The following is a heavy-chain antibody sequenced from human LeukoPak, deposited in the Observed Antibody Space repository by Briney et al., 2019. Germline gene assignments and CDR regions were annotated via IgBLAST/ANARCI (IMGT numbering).Heavy chain of an antibody. J-gene: IGHJ4*02. CDR1: GGSISSYY. CDR2: IYYSGST. Sequence: SETLPLTCTVSGGSISSYYWSWIRQPPGKGLEWIGYIYYSGSTNYNPSLKSRVTISVDTSKNQFSLKLSSVTAADTAVYYCARGGYYYGSGSSDLSYWGQGTLVTVSS. D-gene: IGHD3-10*01. CDR3: ARGGYYYGSGSSDLSY. V-gene: IGHV4-59*01.